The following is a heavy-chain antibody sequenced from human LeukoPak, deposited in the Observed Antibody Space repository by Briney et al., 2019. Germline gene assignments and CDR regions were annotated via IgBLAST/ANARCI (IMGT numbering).Heavy chain of an antibody. CDR3: VREYSSSSGRAFDM. V-gene: IGHV3-74*01. CDR2: ISTDGSST. CDR1: GFTFSSYW. J-gene: IGHJ3*02. Sequence: GGSLRLSCAASGFTFSSYWMHWVRQAPGKGLVWVSRISTDGSSTNSADSVKGRPTISRDNAKNTLYLQMNSLRAEDTAVYYCVREYSSSSGRAFDMWGQGTMVTVSP. D-gene: IGHD6-6*01.